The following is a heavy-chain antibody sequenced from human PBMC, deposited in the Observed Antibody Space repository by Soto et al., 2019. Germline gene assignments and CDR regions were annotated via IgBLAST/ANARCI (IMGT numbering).Heavy chain of an antibody. CDR2: INPSGGYT. V-gene: IGHV1-46*01. CDR1: GYTFTSYY. D-gene: IGHD3-10*01. Sequence: VASVKVSCKASGYTFTSYYMHWVRQAPGQGLEWMGIINPSGGYTSYAQKFQGRVTMTRDNAKNSLYLQMNSLRAEDTAVYYCATYYYGSGSYFDYWGQGTLVTVSS. CDR3: ATYYYGSGSYFDY. J-gene: IGHJ4*02.